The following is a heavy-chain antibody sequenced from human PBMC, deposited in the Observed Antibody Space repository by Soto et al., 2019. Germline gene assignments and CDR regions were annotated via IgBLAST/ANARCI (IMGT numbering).Heavy chain of an antibody. CDR1: GFTFSSYG. V-gene: IGHV3-33*01. CDR3: ARDSKWFGELTNWFDP. J-gene: IGHJ5*02. D-gene: IGHD3-10*01. CDR2: IWYDGSNK. Sequence: GGSLRLSCAASGFTFSSYGMHWVRQAPGKGLEWVAVIWYDGSNKYYADSVKGRFTISRDNSKNTLYLQMNSLRAEDTAVYYCARDSKWFGELTNWFDPWGQGTLVTVSS.